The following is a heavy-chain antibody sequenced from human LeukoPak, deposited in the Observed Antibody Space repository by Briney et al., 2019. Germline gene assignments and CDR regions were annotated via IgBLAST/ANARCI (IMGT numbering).Heavy chain of an antibody. CDR3: ARARGYSYSSPFDY. D-gene: IGHD5-18*01. CDR1: GGTLSTTA. V-gene: IGHV1-69*05. Sequence: GASVTVSCNASGGTLSTTAISWVRQAHAQGIEWMGGINPMFGTPNYAQKFQGRVTVTTDASTNTAYMELSSLGSEDTSVYYCARARGYSYSSPFDYWGQGTLVTVSS. CDR2: INPMFGTP. J-gene: IGHJ4*02.